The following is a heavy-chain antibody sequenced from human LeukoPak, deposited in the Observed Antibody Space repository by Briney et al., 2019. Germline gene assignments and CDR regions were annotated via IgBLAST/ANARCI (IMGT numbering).Heavy chain of an antibody. CDR3: ARESHDDILTGNYYFDY. J-gene: IGHJ4*02. V-gene: IGHV1-2*02. Sequence: ASVKVSCKASGYTFTGYYMHWVRQAPGQGLEWMGWINPNSGGTNYAQKFQGRVTMTRDTSISTAYMELSRLRSDDTAVYYCARESHDDILTGNYYFDYWGQGTLVTVSS. CDR1: GYTFTGYY. D-gene: IGHD3-9*01. CDR2: INPNSGGT.